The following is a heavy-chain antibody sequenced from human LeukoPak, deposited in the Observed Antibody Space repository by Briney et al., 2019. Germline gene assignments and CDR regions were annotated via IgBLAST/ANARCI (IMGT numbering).Heavy chain of an antibody. CDR3: ARDLIMITFGGVLDY. CDR2: INPSGGST. V-gene: IGHV1-46*03. D-gene: IGHD3-16*01. CDR1: GYTFTSYY. Sequence: ASVKVSCKASGYTFTSYYMHWVRQAPGQGLEWMGIINPSGGSTSYAQKFQGRVTMTRDTSTSTVYMELSSLRSEDTAVYYCARDLIMITFGGVLDYWGQGTLVTVSS. J-gene: IGHJ4*02.